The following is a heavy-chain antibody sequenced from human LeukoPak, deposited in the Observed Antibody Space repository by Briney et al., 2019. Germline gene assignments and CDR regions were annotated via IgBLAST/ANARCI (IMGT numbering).Heavy chain of an antibody. CDR2: IYYSGST. CDR3: ARDAAADAFDI. CDR1: GGSISSYC. V-gene: IGHV4-59*01. J-gene: IGHJ3*02. D-gene: IGHD6-13*01. Sequence: SETLSLTCTVSGGSISSYCWSWIRQPPGKGLEWIGYIYYSGSTNYNPSLKSRVTISVDTSKNQFSLKLSSVTAADTAVYYCARDAAADAFDIWGQGTMVTVSS.